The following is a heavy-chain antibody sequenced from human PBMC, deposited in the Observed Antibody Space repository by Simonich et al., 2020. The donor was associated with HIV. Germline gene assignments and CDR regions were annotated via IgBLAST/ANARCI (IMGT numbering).Heavy chain of an antibody. V-gene: IGHV3-9*01. J-gene: IGHJ4*02. CDR1: GFTFDDYA. Sequence: EVQLVESGGGLVQPGRSLRLSCAASGFTFDDYAIHWVRQAPGKGLELVSVIVWNSGSIGYADSVKGRFTISRDNAKNSLYLQMNSLRAEDTALYYCAKDKGAYYGSGSPVYWGQGTLVTVSS. CDR3: AKDKGAYYGSGSPVY. D-gene: IGHD3-10*01. CDR2: IVWNSGSI.